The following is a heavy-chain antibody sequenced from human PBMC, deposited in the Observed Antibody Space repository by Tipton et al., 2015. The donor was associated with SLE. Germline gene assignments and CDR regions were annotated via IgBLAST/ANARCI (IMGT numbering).Heavy chain of an antibody. J-gene: IGHJ3*02. V-gene: IGHV4-34*01. CDR3: ARGRPAFDI. Sequence: TLSLTCAVYGGSFSGYYWSWIRQPPGKGLEWIGEINHSGSTNYHPSLKSRVTISVDTSKNQFSLKLSSVTAADTAVYYCARGRPAFDIWGQGTMVTVSS. CDR2: INHSGST. CDR1: GGSFSGYY.